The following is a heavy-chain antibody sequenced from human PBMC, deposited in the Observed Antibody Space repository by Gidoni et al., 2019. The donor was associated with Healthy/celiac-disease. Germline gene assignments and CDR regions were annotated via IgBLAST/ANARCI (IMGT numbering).Heavy chain of an antibody. CDR2: IDRDESST. CDR3: ARVDRNYVSY. V-gene: IGHV3-74*01. Sequence: EVHLVESGGGSVQPGGSLRLSCAASGFTFSSSWMHWVRQGPGKGRVWVSRIDRDESSTSDADSVKGRFTISRYKAKNTLYLQMNSLRAEDTAVYYCARVDRNYVSYWGQGTLVTVSS. J-gene: IGHJ4*02. CDR1: GFTFSSSW. D-gene: IGHD4-4*01.